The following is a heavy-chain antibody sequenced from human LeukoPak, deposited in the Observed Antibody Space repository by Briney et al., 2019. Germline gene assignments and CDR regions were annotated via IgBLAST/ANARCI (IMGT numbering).Heavy chain of an antibody. Sequence: ASVKVSCKASGYTFTGYYMHWVRQAPGQGLEWMGWINPNSGGTNYAQKFQGRVTMTRDTSISTAYMELSRLRSDDTAVYYCARDRRTMQWLVGWFDPWGQGTLVTVSS. V-gene: IGHV1-2*02. D-gene: IGHD6-19*01. J-gene: IGHJ5*02. CDR1: GYTFTGYY. CDR3: ARDRRTMQWLVGWFDP. CDR2: INPNSGGT.